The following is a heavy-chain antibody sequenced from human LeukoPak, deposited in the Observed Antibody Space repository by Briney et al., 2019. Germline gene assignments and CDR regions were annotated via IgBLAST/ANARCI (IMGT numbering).Heavy chain of an antibody. V-gene: IGHV1-18*01. J-gene: IGHJ4*02. CDR3: ARDAADTVRGGDY. Sequence: ASVKVSRKASGYSFTSYGISWVRQAPGQGLEWMGWISANSGNTNYAQKLQGRVTMTTDTSTSTAYMELRSLRSDDTAVYYCARDAADTVRGGDYWGQGSLVTVSS. CDR1: GYSFTSYG. D-gene: IGHD5-18*01. CDR2: ISANSGNT.